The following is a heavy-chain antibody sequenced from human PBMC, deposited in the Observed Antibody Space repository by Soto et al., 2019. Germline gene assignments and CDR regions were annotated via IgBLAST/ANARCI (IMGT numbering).Heavy chain of an antibody. J-gene: IGHJ3*02. V-gene: IGHV3-33*01. CDR1: GYTFSSFG. Sequence: QVQLVESGGGVVQPGRSLRLSCEESGYTFSSFGMHSCHRTRGKGVEWVAVIWYDASNKYYADSVKGRFTISRDNSKNTLYLQMNSLRVEDMAVYYSARGGDAFDIWGQGTMVTVSS. D-gene: IGHD3-16*01. CDR2: IWYDASNK. CDR3: ARGGDAFDI.